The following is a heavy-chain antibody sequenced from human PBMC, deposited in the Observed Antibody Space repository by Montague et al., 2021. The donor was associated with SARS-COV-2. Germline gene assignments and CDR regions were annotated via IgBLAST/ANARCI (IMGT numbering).Heavy chain of an antibody. CDR1: GGPISGSSDY. CDR2: VDYSGNT. Sequence: ETLSLTCTVTGGPISGSSDYWGWIRQSPGQGLEWIASVDYSGNTYYSPSLKSRLTISVDTSKNQFSLKLNSVTAADTALYYCARREYSYGWGDWGQGTLVTVSS. J-gene: IGHJ4*02. V-gene: IGHV4-39*01. D-gene: IGHD5-18*01. CDR3: ARREYSYGWGD.